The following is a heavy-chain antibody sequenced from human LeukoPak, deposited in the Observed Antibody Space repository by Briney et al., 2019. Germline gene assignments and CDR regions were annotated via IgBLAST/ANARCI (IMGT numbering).Heavy chain of an antibody. V-gene: IGHV3-48*03. Sequence: PGGSLRLSCVASGFSFSSYEINWVRQAPGKGLEWVSYISSSGSTIYYADSVKGRFTISRDNAKNSLYLQMNSLRPEDTAVYYCARFGYSDFDYWGQGTLVTVS. CDR3: ARFGYSDFDY. CDR2: ISSSGSTI. CDR1: GFSFSSYE. D-gene: IGHD4-11*01. J-gene: IGHJ4*02.